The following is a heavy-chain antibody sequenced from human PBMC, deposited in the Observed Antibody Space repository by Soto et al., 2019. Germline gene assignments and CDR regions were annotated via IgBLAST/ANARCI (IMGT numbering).Heavy chain of an antibody. Sequence: PGGSLRLSCAASGFTFDDYTMHWVRQAPGKGLEWVSLISWDGGSTYYADSVKGRFTISRDNSKNSLYLQMNSLRTEDTALYYCAKDNIAAAGTVSSIPSYYYYGMDVWGQGTTVTVSS. CDR2: ISWDGGST. J-gene: IGHJ6*02. CDR1: GFTFDDYT. V-gene: IGHV3-43*01. D-gene: IGHD6-13*01. CDR3: AKDNIAAAGTVSSIPSYYYYGMDV.